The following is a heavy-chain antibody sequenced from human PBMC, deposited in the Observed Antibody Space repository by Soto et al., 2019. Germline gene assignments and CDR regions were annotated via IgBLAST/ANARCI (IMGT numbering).Heavy chain of an antibody. D-gene: IGHD3-10*01. Sequence: PVGSLRLSCEASGFTLTSYGMNWVRQASGKGLEWVSSISSSSSHIYYADSVKGRFTISRDNARNSLYLQMNSLRAEDTAVYYCVRERGLSSFYGMDVWGQGTTVTVSS. V-gene: IGHV3-21*01. CDR2: ISSSSSHI. CDR3: VRERGLSSFYGMDV. J-gene: IGHJ6*02. CDR1: GFTLTSYG.